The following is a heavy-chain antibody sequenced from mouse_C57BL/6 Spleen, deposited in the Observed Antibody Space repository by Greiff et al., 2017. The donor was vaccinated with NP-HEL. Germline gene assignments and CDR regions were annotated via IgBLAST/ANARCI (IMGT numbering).Heavy chain of an antibody. CDR3: ARHGDYYGSSEDYEAMDY. J-gene: IGHJ4*01. Sequence: EVQGVESGGDLVKPGGSLKLSCAASGFTFSSYGMSWVRQTPDKRLEWVATISSGGSYTYYPASVKGRFTISRDNAKHTLYLQMSSLKSEDTAMYYWARHGDYYGSSEDYEAMDYWGQGTSVTVSS. CDR2: ISSGGSYT. D-gene: IGHD1-1*01. V-gene: IGHV5-6*01. CDR1: GFTFSSYG.